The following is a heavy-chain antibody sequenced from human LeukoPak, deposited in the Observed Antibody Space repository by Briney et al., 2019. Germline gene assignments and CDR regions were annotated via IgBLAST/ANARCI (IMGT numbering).Heavy chain of an antibody. J-gene: IGHJ6*03. Sequence: KTGGSLRLSCAASGFTFSAYNMNWVRQAPGKALEWVSSITNTGTYSFYGDSVKGRFTISRDNARNSLYLQMNGLRPEDTAVYYCARDPYSGNYGPYYYYYMDVWGKGTTVTISS. CDR2: ITNTGTYS. D-gene: IGHD1-26*01. CDR3: ARDPYSGNYGPYYYYYMDV. CDR1: GFTFSAYN. V-gene: IGHV3-21*04.